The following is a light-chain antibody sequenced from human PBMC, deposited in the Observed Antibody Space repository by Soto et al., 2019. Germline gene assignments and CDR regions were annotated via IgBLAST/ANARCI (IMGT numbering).Light chain of an antibody. CDR2: DVS. Sequence: QSVLTQPASVSGSPGQSITISCTGTSSDVGGYNYVSWYQQHPGKAPKLMIYDVSNRPSWVSNRFSGSKSGNTASLTISGLQAEDEADYYCSSYTSSSTSGVFGTGTKVTVL. CDR3: SSYTSSSTSGV. J-gene: IGLJ1*01. CDR1: SSDVGGYNY. V-gene: IGLV2-14*01.